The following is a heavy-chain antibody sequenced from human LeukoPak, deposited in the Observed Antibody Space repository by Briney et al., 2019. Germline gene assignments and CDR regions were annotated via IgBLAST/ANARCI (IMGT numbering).Heavy chain of an antibody. Sequence: GGSLRLSCVASGFIFSDYGMDWVRQAPGKGLEWISYISASSSSIDYADSVKGRFTISRDNAKNSLFPQMHSLTVEDTAVYYCARGGAARPDYWGQGTLVTVSS. CDR3: ARGGAARPDY. CDR1: GFIFSDYG. D-gene: IGHD6-6*01. CDR2: ISASSSSI. V-gene: IGHV3-48*01. J-gene: IGHJ4*02.